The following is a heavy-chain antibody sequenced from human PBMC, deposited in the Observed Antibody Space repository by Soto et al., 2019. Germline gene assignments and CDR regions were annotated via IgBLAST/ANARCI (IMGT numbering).Heavy chain of an antibody. D-gene: IGHD2-2*01. CDR2: ISAYNGNT. V-gene: IGHV1-18*01. Sequence: QVQLVQSGAEVKKPGASVKVSCKASGYTFTSYGISWVRQAPGQGLEWMGWISAYNGNTNYAQKLQGRVTMTTDTSTRTGYMELRSLRSDDTAVYYCARDRKGYCSSTSCPHFDYWGQGTLVTVSS. CDR3: ARDRKGYCSSTSCPHFDY. CDR1: GYTFTSYG. J-gene: IGHJ4*02.